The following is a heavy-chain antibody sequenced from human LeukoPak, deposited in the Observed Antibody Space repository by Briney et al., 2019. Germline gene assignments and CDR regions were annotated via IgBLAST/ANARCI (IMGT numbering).Heavy chain of an antibody. CDR2: IKEDGGEK. V-gene: IGHV3-7*01. CDR3: ARGGGTLDN. CDR1: GFTSSNFW. J-gene: IGHJ4*02. Sequence: PGGSLRLSCVVSGFTSSNFWMSWVRQAPGKGLEWVANIKEDGGEKNIVDSVKGRFTISRDNAKSSLFLQMDSLTVDDAALYYCARGGGTLDNWSQGIRVTVSS. D-gene: IGHD1/OR15-1a*01.